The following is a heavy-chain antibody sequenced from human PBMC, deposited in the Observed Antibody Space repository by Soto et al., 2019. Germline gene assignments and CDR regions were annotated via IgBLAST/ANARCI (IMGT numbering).Heavy chain of an antibody. CDR2: IYYSGSP. J-gene: IGHJ4*02. CDR1: GGSISTYY. CDR3: VRGDDYNWGYFDY. D-gene: IGHD4-4*01. Sequence: SETLSLTCTVSGGSISTYYWSWIRQPPGKGLEWIGYIYYSGSPNSNPSLKSRVTISVDTSKNQFSLKLSSVTAADTAVYYCVRGDDYNWGYFDYWGQGTQVTVSS. V-gene: IGHV4-59*12.